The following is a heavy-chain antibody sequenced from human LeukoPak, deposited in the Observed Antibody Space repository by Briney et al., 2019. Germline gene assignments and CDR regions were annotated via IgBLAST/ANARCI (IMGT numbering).Heavy chain of an antibody. CDR3: ARGTHPYYYDSSGYFDY. Sequence: GGSLRLSCAASGFTFSSYSINWVRQAPGKGLEWVSSISSSSSYIYYADSVKGRFTISRDNAKNSLYLQMNSLRGEDTAVYFRARGTHPYYYDSSGYFDYWGQGTLVTVSS. CDR2: ISSSSSYI. V-gene: IGHV3-21*01. J-gene: IGHJ4*02. CDR1: GFTFSSYS. D-gene: IGHD3-22*01.